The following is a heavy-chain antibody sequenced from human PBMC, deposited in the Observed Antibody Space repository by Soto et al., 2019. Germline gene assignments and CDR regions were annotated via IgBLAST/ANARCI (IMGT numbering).Heavy chain of an antibody. CDR1: GGSISSSSYY. V-gene: IGHV4-39*01. D-gene: IGHD3-3*01. J-gene: IGHJ6*02. CDR2: IYYSGST. Sequence: WETLSLTCTVSGGSISSSSYYWGWIRQPPGKGLEWIGSIYYSGSTYYNLSLKSRVTISVDTYKNQFSLKLSSVTAADTAVYYCAKYYDLWSGSDAGDYGMDVWGQGTTVTVSS. CDR3: AKYYDLWSGSDAGDYGMDV.